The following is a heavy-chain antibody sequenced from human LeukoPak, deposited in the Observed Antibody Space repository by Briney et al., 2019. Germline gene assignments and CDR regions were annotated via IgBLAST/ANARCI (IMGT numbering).Heavy chain of an antibody. CDR1: GGSISSYY. Sequence: PSETLSLTCTVSGGSISSYYWSWIRQPPGKGLERIGYIYYSGSTNYDPSLKSRVTISVDTSKNQFSLKLSSVTAADTAVYYCARGAARPLFDYWGQGTLVTVSS. J-gene: IGHJ4*02. D-gene: IGHD6-6*01. CDR3: ARGAARPLFDY. V-gene: IGHV4-59*01. CDR2: IYYSGST.